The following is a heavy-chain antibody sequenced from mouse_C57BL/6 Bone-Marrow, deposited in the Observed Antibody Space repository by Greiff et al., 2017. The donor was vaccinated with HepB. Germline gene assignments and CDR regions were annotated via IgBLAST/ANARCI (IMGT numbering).Heavy chain of an antibody. CDR2: ISSGGSYT. J-gene: IGHJ4*01. D-gene: IGHD1-1*01. CDR1: GFTFSSYG. CDR3: ARHPLFTTVVATDAMDY. V-gene: IGHV5-6*01. Sequence: EVQRVESGGDLVKPGGSLKLSCAASGFTFSSYGMSWVRQTPDKRLEWVATISSGGSYTYYPDSVKGRFTISRDNAKNTLYLQMSSLKSEDTAMYYCARHPLFTTVVATDAMDYWGQGTSVTVSS.